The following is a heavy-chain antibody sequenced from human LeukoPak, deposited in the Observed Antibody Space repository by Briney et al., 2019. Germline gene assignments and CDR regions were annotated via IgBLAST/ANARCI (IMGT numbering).Heavy chain of an antibody. CDR1: GYTFTSFY. D-gene: IGHD3-22*01. V-gene: IGHV1-46*01. CDR2: INPSGGST. J-gene: IGHJ4*02. CDR3: ARSYDSGGVFDY. Sequence: ASVKVSCKATGYTFTSFYMHWVRQAPGQGPEWMGIINPSGGSTSYTQKFQGRVTMTRDTSTSTFYMELSSLRSDDTAVYYCARSYDSGGVFDYWGQGTLVTVSS.